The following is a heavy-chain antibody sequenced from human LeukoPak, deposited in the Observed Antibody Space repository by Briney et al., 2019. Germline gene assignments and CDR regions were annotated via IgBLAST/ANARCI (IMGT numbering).Heavy chain of an antibody. V-gene: IGHV3-21*01. CDR1: GFTFSSYS. Sequence: GGSLRLSCAASGFTFSSYSMNWVRQAPGKGLEWVSSISSSSSYIYYADSVKGRFTISRDNAKNSLYLQTNSLRAEDTAVYYRARGSGSSGYSDYWGQGTLVTVSS. J-gene: IGHJ4*02. CDR3: ARGSGSSGYSDY. D-gene: IGHD3-22*01. CDR2: ISSSSSYI.